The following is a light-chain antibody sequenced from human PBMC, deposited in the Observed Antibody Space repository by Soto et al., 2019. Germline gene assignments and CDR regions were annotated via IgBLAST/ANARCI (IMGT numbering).Light chain of an antibody. Sequence: DIVLTQSPGTLSLSPGERATLSCRASQSVSSTYLAWYQQKLGQAPRLLIYGASSRATGIPDRFSGSGSGTDFTLTISRLEPEDFAVYYCQQYGTSPRTFGQGTKLEIK. CDR2: GAS. J-gene: IGKJ2*01. V-gene: IGKV3-20*01. CDR3: QQYGTSPRT. CDR1: QSVSSTY.